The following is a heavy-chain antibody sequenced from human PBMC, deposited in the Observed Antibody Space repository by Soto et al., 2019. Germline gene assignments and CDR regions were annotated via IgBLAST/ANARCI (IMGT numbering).Heavy chain of an antibody. CDR2: ISGSGCST. D-gene: IGHD3-16*01. Sequence: GGSLRLSCAASGFTFSSYAMSWVRQAPGKGLEWVSAISGSGCSTYYADSVKGRFTISRDNSKNTLYLQMNSLRAEDTAVYYCAKALGEGGGGIDYWGQGTLVTVSS. V-gene: IGHV3-23*01. CDR3: AKALGEGGGGIDY. CDR1: GFTFSSYA. J-gene: IGHJ4*02.